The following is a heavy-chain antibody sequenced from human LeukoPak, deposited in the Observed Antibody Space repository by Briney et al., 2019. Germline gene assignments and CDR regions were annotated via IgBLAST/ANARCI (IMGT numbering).Heavy chain of an antibody. J-gene: IGHJ4*02. CDR3: ARLSLGVETGQQLMKTDY. Sequence: GASVKVSCKASGYTFTSYGISWVRQAPGQGLEWMGWISAYNGNTNYAQKLQGRVTMTTDTSTSTAYMELRSLRSDDTAVYYCARLSLGVETGQQLMKTDYWGQGTLVTASS. D-gene: IGHD6-13*01. CDR1: GYTFTSYG. V-gene: IGHV1-18*01. CDR2: ISAYNGNT.